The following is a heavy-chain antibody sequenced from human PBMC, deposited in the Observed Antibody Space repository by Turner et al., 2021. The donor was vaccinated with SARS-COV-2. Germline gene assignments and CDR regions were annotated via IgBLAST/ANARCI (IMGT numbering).Heavy chain of an antibody. Sequence: QVQLVQTGAEVKKPGSSVKVSCKASGGTFSTYAITWVRQAPGKGLEWMGGIIPIFGTANYAQKFQGRVTITADESTSTAYMELSSLRSEDTAVYYCARVGVGGSSWPKDFDYWGQGTLVTVSS. CDR3: ARVGVGGSSWPKDFDY. CDR1: GGTFSTYA. CDR2: IIPIFGTA. V-gene: IGHV1-69*01. J-gene: IGHJ4*02. D-gene: IGHD6-13*01.